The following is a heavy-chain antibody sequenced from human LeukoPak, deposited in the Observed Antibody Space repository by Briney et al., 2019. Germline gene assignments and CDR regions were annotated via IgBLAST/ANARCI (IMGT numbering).Heavy chain of an antibody. Sequence: PGGSLRLSCAASGFTVSSNYMSWVRQAPGKGLEWVSVIYSGGSTYYADSVKGRFTISRDISRNTLYLQMNSLRAEDTAVYYCARLIAVAGTPPVVYFDYWGQGTLVTVSS. CDR2: IYSGGST. V-gene: IGHV3-53*01. CDR1: GFTVSSNY. CDR3: ARLIAVAGTPPVVYFDY. D-gene: IGHD6-19*01. J-gene: IGHJ4*02.